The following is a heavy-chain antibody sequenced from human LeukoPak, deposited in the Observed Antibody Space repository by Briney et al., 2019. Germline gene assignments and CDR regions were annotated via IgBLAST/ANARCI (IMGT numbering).Heavy chain of an antibody. V-gene: IGHV4-59*12. J-gene: IGHJ3*02. CDR1: GGSISSYY. CDR2: IYYSGST. D-gene: IGHD6-19*01. CDR3: ARGGRGQWLLRAFDI. Sequence: PSETLSLTCTVSGGSISSYYWSWIRQPPGKGLEWIGYIYYSGSTNYNPSLKSRVTISVDTSKNQFSLKLSSVTAADTAVYYCARGGRGQWLLRAFDIWGQRTMVTVSS.